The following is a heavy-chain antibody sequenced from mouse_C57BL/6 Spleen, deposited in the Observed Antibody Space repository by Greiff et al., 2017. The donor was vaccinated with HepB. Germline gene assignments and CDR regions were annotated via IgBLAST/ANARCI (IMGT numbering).Heavy chain of an antibody. CDR3: AREDYYYGSSSYFDY. CDR2: IYPGDGDT. Sequence: VQLVESGPELVKPGASVKISCKASGYAFSSSWMNWVKQRPGKGLEWIGRIYPGDGDTNYNGKFKGKATLTADKSSSTAYMQLSSLTSEDSAVYFCAREDYYYGSSSYFDYWGQGTTLTVSS. CDR1: GYAFSSSW. V-gene: IGHV1-82*01. D-gene: IGHD1-1*01. J-gene: IGHJ2*01.